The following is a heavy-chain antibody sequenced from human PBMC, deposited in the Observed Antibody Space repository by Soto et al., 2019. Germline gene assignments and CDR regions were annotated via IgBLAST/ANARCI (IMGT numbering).Heavy chain of an antibody. CDR2: IYPGDSDT. V-gene: IGHV5-51*01. Sequence: GESLKISCKGSGYSFTSYWIGWVRQMPGKGLEWMGIIYPGDSDTRYSPSFQGQVTISADKSISTAYLQWSSLKASDTAMYYCARLLLSTTGIFGVVIADAFDIWGQGTMVTVSS. CDR3: ARLLLSTTGIFGVVIADAFDI. J-gene: IGHJ3*02. D-gene: IGHD3-3*01. CDR1: GYSFTSYW.